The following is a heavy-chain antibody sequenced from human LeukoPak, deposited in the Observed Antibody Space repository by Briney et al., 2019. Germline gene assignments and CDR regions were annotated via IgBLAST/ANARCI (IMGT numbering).Heavy chain of an antibody. V-gene: IGHV3-23*01. CDR2: ISGSGGST. Sequence: TGGSLRLSCAASGFTFSSYAMSWVRQAPGKGLEWVSAISGSGGSTYYADSVKGRFTISRDNAKNSLYLQMNSLRAEDTAVYYCARDLERWLQCLDYWGQGTLVTVSS. CDR1: GFTFSSYA. D-gene: IGHD5-24*01. J-gene: IGHJ4*02. CDR3: ARDLERWLQCLDY.